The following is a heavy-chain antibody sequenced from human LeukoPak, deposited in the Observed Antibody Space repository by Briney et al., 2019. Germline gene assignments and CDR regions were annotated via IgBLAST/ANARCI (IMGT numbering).Heavy chain of an antibody. CDR2: IYTSGST. CDR1: GGSISSYY. D-gene: IGHD2-8*01. V-gene: IGHV4-4*07. CDR3: GSGTFYCTNGVCYTWFDP. J-gene: IGHJ5*02. Sequence: SETLSLTCTVYGGSISSYYWGWIRQPAGKGLEWIGRIYTSGSTNYNPSLKSRVTMSADTSKNQFSLRLSSVTAADTAVYYCGSGTFYCTNGVCYTWFDPWGQGTLVTVSS.